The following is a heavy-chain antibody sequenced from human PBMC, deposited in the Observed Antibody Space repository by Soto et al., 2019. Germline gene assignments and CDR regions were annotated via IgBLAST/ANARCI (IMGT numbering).Heavy chain of an antibody. V-gene: IGHV3-21*01. CDR2: ISSSSSYI. D-gene: IGHD1-26*01. CDR1: GFTFSSYS. CDR3: ARDSGSYLLGLDY. J-gene: IGHJ4*02. Sequence: EVQLVESGGGLVKPGGSLRLSCAASGFTFSSYSMNWVRQAPGKGLEWVSSISSSSSYIYYAYSVKGRFTISRDNAKNSVYLKMNSVRDEDTAVYYCARDSGSYLLGLDYWGQGTLVPVSS.